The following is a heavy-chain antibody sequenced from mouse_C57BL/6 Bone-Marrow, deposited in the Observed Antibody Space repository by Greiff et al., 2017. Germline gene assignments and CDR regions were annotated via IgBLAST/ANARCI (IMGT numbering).Heavy chain of an antibody. CDR2: IDPSDSHT. J-gene: IGHJ3*01. V-gene: IGHV1-69*02. Sequence: QVQLQQPGAELVRPGASVKLSCKASGYTFTSYWMHWVKQRPGQGLEWIGEIDPSDSHTNYNQKFKGKATLTVDKSSSTAYMQLSSLTSEDAAVYCCAGEYTGAPAWFAYWGQGTLVTVSA. D-gene: IGHD1-1*01. CDR3: AGEYTGAPAWFAY. CDR1: GYTFTSYW.